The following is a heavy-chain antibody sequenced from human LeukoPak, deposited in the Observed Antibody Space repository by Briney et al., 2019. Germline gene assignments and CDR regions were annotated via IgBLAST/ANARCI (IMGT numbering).Heavy chain of an antibody. J-gene: IGHJ6*02. V-gene: IGHV4-61*01. CDR1: GGSVSSGSYY. CDR2: IYYSGST. CDR3: AREREYYGMDV. D-gene: IGHD1-26*01. Sequence: SETLSLICTVSGGSVSSGSYYWSWIRQPPGKGLEWIGYIYYSGSTNYNPSLKSRVTISVDTSKNQFSLKLSSVTAADTAVYYCAREREYYGMDVWGQGTTVTVSS.